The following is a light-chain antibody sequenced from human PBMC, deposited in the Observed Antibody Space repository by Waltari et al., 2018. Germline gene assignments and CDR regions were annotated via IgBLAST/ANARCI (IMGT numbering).Light chain of an antibody. Sequence: QSALTQPASVSGSPGQSITISCTGTSSDVGFYNYVSWYQQPTGKATKLMIYDVSERPCGVSYRFSGSKSVNTASLTISWLQAEDEADYYCNSYAGSSSWVFGGGTKLTVL. CDR3: NSYAGSSSWV. V-gene: IGLV2-14*01. CDR2: DVS. J-gene: IGLJ3*02. CDR1: SSDVGFYNY.